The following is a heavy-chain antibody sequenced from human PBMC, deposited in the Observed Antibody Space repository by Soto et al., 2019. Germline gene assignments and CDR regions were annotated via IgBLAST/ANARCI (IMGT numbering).Heavy chain of an antibody. J-gene: IGHJ4*02. CDR1: GGTFTSYT. V-gene: IGHV1-69*02. D-gene: IGHD3-10*01. CDR2: IIPILRMA. CDR3: ATSYGSGSAHFDY. Sequence: QVQLVQSGAEVKMPGSSVKVSCTASGGTFTSYTFSWVRQVPGQGLEWMGWIIPILRMADFAQKFQGRVTINADESTSTVYMKLSSLRSEDTAVYYCATSYGSGSAHFDYWGQGTLVTVS.